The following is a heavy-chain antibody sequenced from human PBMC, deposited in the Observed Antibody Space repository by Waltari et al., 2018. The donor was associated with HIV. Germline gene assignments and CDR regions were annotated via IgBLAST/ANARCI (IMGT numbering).Heavy chain of an antibody. D-gene: IGHD6-19*01. CDR1: GGSFSGYY. V-gene: IGHV4-34*01. Sequence: QVQLQQWGAGLLKPSEPLSLTCAVYGGSFSGYYWSWIRQPPGKGLEWIGEINHSGSTNYNPSLKSRVTISVDTSKNQFSLKLSSVTAADTAVYYCATLSSGWKGGFDYWGQGTLVTVSS. CDR3: ATLSSGWKGGFDY. CDR2: INHSGST. J-gene: IGHJ4*02.